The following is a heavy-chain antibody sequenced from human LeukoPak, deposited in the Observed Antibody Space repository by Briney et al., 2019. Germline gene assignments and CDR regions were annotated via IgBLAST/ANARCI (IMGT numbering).Heavy chain of an antibody. V-gene: IGHV4-59*01. CDR2: LDYSGST. J-gene: IGHJ4*02. D-gene: IGHD6-6*01. CDR1: GGSISSYY. Sequence: SVTLSLTCTVSGGSISSYYWTWIRQLPGKGLEWIGYLDYSGSTKYNPSLKSRVTISVDTSKNQFSLKLSSVTAADTAVYYCARRHVQYTSSSDPYYFDYWGQGTLVTVSS. CDR3: ARRHVQYTSSSDPYYFDY.